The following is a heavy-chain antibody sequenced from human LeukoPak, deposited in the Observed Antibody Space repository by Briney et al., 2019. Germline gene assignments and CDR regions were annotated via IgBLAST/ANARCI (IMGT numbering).Heavy chain of an antibody. Sequence: PGGSLTLSCAASGFTFSSYAMSRVRQAPGKALEWVSAISGSGGSTYYADSVKGRFTISRDNSKNTLYLQMNSLRAEDTAVYYCAKAPSYDFWSGYSGQNWFDPWGQGTLVTVSS. CDR3: AKAPSYDFWSGYSGQNWFDP. J-gene: IGHJ5*02. D-gene: IGHD3-3*01. CDR2: ISGSGGST. V-gene: IGHV3-23*01. CDR1: GFTFSSYA.